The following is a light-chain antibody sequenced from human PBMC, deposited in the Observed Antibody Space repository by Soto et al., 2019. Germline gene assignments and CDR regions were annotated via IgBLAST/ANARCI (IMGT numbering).Light chain of an antibody. Sequence: QSVLTQPPSASGTPGQIVAISCSGSSSNIGSNTVTWYQQLPGTAPKLLIYITSQRSSGVPGRFSGSKSGASASLSISGLQSEDEADYYCAAWDDRLDVYVFGTGTKLTVL. V-gene: IGLV1-44*01. J-gene: IGLJ1*01. CDR2: ITS. CDR1: SSNIGSNT. CDR3: AAWDDRLDVYV.